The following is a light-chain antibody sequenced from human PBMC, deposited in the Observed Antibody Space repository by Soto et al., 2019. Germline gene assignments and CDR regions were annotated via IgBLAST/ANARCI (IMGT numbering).Light chain of an antibody. Sequence: QSALTQPASVSGSPGQSITISCTGTSSDIGGYNFVSWYQHHPGRAPKLMIYEVSNRPSGVSNRFSGSKSGDTASLTISGLQAEDEADYYYNSYITTTTGLHVFGSGTKLTVL. V-gene: IGLV2-14*01. CDR3: NSYITTTTGLHV. J-gene: IGLJ1*01. CDR1: SSDIGGYNF. CDR2: EVS.